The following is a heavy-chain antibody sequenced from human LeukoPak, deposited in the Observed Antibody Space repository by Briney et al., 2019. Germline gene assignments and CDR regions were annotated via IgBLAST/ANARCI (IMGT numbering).Heavy chain of an antibody. CDR2: IYYRSTWYS. Sequence: SQTLSLTCAISGDSVSRKSAGWNWIRQSPSRGLEWLGRIYYRSTWYSDFLTSRITISPDTYKNQFSLHLDSVTPEDTAVYYCARGGLVRGSIDSLIAFDFWGQGTVVTISS. CDR1: GDSVSRKSAG. CDR3: ARGGLVRGSIDSLIAFDF. V-gene: IGHV6-1*01. D-gene: IGHD3-10*01. J-gene: IGHJ3*01.